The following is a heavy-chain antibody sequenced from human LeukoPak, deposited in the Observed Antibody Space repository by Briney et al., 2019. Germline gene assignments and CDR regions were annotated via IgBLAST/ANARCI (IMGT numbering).Heavy chain of an antibody. CDR1: GYTFTSYG. Sequence: ASVTVSCKASGYTFTSYGISWVRQAPGQGLEWMGWISAYNGNTNYAQKLQGRVTMTTDTSTSTAYMELRSLGSDDTAVYYCARERAEPLFDYWGQGTPVTVSS. CDR2: ISAYNGNT. CDR3: ARERAEPLFDY. V-gene: IGHV1-18*01. D-gene: IGHD1-14*01. J-gene: IGHJ4*02.